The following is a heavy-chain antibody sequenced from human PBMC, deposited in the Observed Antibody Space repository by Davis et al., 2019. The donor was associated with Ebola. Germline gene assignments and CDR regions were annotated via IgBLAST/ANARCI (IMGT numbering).Heavy chain of an antibody. D-gene: IGHD6-13*01. V-gene: IGHV3-30*02. CDR1: GFTFSNYG. J-gene: IGHJ4*02. CDR2: IRYDGSNQ. CDR3: AKGGSSSWYLFDY. Sequence: GGSLRLSCEASGFTFSNYGMNWVRQAPGKGLEWVAFIRYDGSNQYSADSVKGRLTISRDDSKNTLYLQMHSLRVEDTAVYYCAKGGSSSWYLFDYWGQGTLVTVSS.